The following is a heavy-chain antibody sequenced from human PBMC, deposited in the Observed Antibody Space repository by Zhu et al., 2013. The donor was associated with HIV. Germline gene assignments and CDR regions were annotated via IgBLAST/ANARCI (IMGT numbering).Heavy chain of an antibody. CDR3: ARVPARQFYYMDV. D-gene: IGHD6-19*01. V-gene: IGHV4-4*02. J-gene: IGHJ6*03. CDR2: IYDSGST. Sequence: VQLQESGPGLVKPSGTLSLTCAVSGGSIFSSNWWSWVRQPPGKGLEWIGEIYDSGSTNYNPSLKSRVTISVDKSKNQFSLKLSSVTAADTAVYYCARVPARQFYYMDVWGKGTTVTVSS. CDR1: GGSIFSSNW.